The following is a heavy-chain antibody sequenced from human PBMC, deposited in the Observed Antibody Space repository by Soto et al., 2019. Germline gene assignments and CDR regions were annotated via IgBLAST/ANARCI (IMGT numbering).Heavy chain of an antibody. Sequence: GASVQVSCKASGGTFSSYTISWVRQAPGQGLEWMGRIIPILGIANYAQKFQGRVTITADKSTSTAYMELSSLRSEDTAVYYCARDWGRYYDSSGLAFDIWGQGTMVTVSS. CDR1: GGTFSSYT. V-gene: IGHV1-69*04. CDR2: IIPILGIA. CDR3: ARDWGRYYDSSGLAFDI. D-gene: IGHD3-22*01. J-gene: IGHJ3*02.